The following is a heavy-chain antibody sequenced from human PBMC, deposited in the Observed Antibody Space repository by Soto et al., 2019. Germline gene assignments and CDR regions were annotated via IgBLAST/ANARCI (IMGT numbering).Heavy chain of an antibody. Sequence: GGSLRLSCAASGFTFSSYSMNWVRQAPGKGLEWVSSIRSSGSNIYYADSVKGRFTISRDNAKNSLYLQMNSLRAEDTAVYYCARKLCDQLLCVSDYWGQGTLVTVSS. CDR1: GFTFSSYS. CDR3: ARKLCDQLLCVSDY. D-gene: IGHD2-2*01. CDR2: IRSSGSNI. J-gene: IGHJ4*02. V-gene: IGHV3-21*01.